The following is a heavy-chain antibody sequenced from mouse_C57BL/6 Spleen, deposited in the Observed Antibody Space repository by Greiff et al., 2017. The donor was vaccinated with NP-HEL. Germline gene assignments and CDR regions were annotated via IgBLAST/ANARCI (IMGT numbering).Heavy chain of an antibody. D-gene: IGHD1-1*01. CDR1: GYTFTSYG. J-gene: IGHJ3*01. Sequence: VQLQQSGAELARPGASVTLSCKASGYTFTSYGISWVKQRTGQGLEWIGEIYPRSGNTYYNEKFKGKATLTADKSSSTAYMELRSLTSEDSAVYFCARDYYGSSYEFAYWGQGTLVTVSA. CDR3: ARDYYGSSYEFAY. V-gene: IGHV1-81*01. CDR2: IYPRSGNT.